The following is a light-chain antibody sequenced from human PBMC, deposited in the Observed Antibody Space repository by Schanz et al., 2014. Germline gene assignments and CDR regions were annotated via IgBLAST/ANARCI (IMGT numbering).Light chain of an antibody. CDR1: TGSASTSHY. Sequence: QTVVTQEPSFSVSPGGTVTLTCGLSTGSASTSHYPSWYQQTPGQPPRTLIYSTNTRSSGVPDRFSGSILGNKAALTITGAQADDECDYYCVLYMGSGIWVFGGGTKLTVL. CDR2: STN. J-gene: IGLJ3*02. CDR3: VLYMGSGIWV. V-gene: IGLV8-61*01.